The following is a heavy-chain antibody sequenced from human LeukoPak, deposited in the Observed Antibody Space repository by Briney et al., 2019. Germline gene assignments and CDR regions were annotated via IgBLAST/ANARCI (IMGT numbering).Heavy chain of an antibody. J-gene: IGHJ5*02. V-gene: IGHV4-39*01. Sequence: SETLSLTCTVSGGSISSSSYYWGWIRQPPGKGLEWIGSIYYSGSTYYNPSLKSRVTISVDTSKNQFSLKLSSVTAADTAVYYCARHKIWWFGRTKQTNNWFDPWGQGTLVTVSS. D-gene: IGHD3-10*01. CDR1: GGSISSSSYY. CDR2: IYYSGST. CDR3: ARHKIWWFGRTKQTNNWFDP.